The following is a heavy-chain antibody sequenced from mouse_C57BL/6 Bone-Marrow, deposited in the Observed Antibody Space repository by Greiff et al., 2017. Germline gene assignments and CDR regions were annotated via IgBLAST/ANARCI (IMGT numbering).Heavy chain of an antibody. CDR3: ARKGPYYSKAWFAY. J-gene: IGHJ3*01. D-gene: IGHD2-5*01. CDR2: IDPSDSYT. V-gene: IGHV1-50*01. Sequence: QVQLKQPGAELVKPGASVKLSCKASGYTFTSYWMQWVKQRPGQGLEWIGEIDPSDSYTNYNQKFKGKATLTVDTSSSTAYMQLSSLTSEDSAVYYCARKGPYYSKAWFAYWGQGTLVTVSA. CDR1: GYTFTSYW.